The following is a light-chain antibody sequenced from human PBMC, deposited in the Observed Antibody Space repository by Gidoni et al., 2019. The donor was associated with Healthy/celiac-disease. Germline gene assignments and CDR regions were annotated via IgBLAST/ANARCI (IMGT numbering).Light chain of an antibody. J-gene: IGKJ2*01. CDR3: QQRSNWSPYT. Sequence: EIVLTQFPATLSLSPGERATLSCRASQSVSSHLAWYQQKPGQAPRLLIFDTSNRATGIPARFSGSGSGTDFTLTIRFLEPEDFAVYYCQQRSNWSPYTFGQXTKLEIK. CDR2: DTS. CDR1: QSVSSH. V-gene: IGKV3-11*01.